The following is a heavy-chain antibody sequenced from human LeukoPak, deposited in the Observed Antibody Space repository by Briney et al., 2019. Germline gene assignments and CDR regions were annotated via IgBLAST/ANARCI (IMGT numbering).Heavy chain of an antibody. Sequence: SETLSLTCTVSGGSISSYYWSWIRQPAGKGLEWIGRIYTSGSTNYNPSLKSRVTMSVDASKNQFSLKLSSVTAADTAVYYCARALGFGEPMAFDYWGQGTLVTVSS. CDR1: GGSISSYY. CDR2: IYTSGST. J-gene: IGHJ4*02. CDR3: ARALGFGEPMAFDY. D-gene: IGHD3-10*01. V-gene: IGHV4-4*07.